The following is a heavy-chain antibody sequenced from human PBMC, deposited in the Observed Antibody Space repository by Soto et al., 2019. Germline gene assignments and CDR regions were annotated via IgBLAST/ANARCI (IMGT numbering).Heavy chain of an antibody. CDR3: ARLYSSGWTEKNWFDP. D-gene: IGHD6-19*01. V-gene: IGHV1-18*01. CDR1: GYTFTSYA. J-gene: IGHJ5*02. Sequence: ASVKVSCKASGYTFTSYAMHWVRQAPGQRLEWMGWISAYNGNTNYAQKLQGRVTMTTDTSTSTAYMELRSLRSDDTAVYYCARLYSSGWTEKNWFDPWGQGTLVTVSS. CDR2: ISAYNGNT.